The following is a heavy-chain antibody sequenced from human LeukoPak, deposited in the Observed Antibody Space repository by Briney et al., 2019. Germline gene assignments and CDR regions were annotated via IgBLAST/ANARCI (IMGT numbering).Heavy chain of an antibody. J-gene: IGHJ2*01. D-gene: IGHD3-16*01. CDR1: GGSISSYY. CDR2: IYYSGST. Sequence: SETLSLTCTVSGGSISSYYWSWIRQPPGKGLEWIGYIYYSGSTNYNPSLKSRVTISVDTSKNQFSLKLSSVTAADTAVYYCARGRGGVSVDWYFDLWGRGTLVTVSS. CDR3: ARGRGGVSVDWYFDL. V-gene: IGHV4-59*01.